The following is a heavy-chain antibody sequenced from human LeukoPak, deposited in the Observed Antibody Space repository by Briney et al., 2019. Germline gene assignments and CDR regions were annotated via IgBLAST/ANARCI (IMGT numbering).Heavy chain of an antibody. D-gene: IGHD6-13*01. CDR2: ISSSSSYI. J-gene: IGHJ1*01. Sequence: GGSLRLSCAASGFTISSYSMNWVRQAPGKGLEWVSSISSSSSYIYYADSVKGRFTISRDNAKNSLYLQMNSLRAEDTAVYYCARDNTALIAAAGPYFQHWGQGTLVTVSS. V-gene: IGHV3-21*01. CDR3: ARDNTALIAAAGPYFQH. CDR1: GFTISSYS.